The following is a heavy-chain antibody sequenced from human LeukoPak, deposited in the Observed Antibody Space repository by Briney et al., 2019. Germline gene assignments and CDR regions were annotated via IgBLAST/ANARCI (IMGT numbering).Heavy chain of an antibody. CDR1: GYTFTSYG. V-gene: IGHV1-18*01. D-gene: IGHD3-22*01. J-gene: IGHJ3*02. CDR3: AITYYYDSSGYYPITDAFDI. Sequence: ASVKVSCRASGYTFTSYGISWVRQAPGQGLEWMGWISAYNGNTNYAQKLQGRVTMTTDTSTSTAYMELRSLRSDDTAVYYCAITYYYDSSGYYPITDAFDIWGHGTMVTVSS. CDR2: ISAYNGNT.